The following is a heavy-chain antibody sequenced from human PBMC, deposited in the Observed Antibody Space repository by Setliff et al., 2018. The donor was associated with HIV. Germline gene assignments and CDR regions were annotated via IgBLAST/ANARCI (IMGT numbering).Heavy chain of an antibody. J-gene: IGHJ4*02. CDR1: GFTFSSYG. CDR3: TTESVFLDYFFDY. Sequence: PGGSLRLSCTASGFTFSSYGMSWVRQAPGKGLEWVGRIKSKTDGGTTDYAAPVKGRFTISRDDSKNTLYLQMNSLKTEDTAVYYCTTESVFLDYFFDYWGQGTLVTVSS. D-gene: IGHD3-9*01. V-gene: IGHV3-15*01. CDR2: IKSKTDGGTT.